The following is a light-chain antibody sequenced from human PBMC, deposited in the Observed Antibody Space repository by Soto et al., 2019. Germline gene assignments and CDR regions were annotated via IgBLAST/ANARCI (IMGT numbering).Light chain of an antibody. CDR3: QQYNNWPRWT. CDR1: QSVRSS. V-gene: IGKV3-15*01. J-gene: IGKJ1*01. Sequence: EIVLTQSPATLSLSPGDRATLSCGASQSVRSSYVAWYQQKAGQAPRLLIYGASTRATGIPARFSGSGSGTEFTLTISSLQSEDFAVYYCQQYNNWPRWTFGQGTKVEIK. CDR2: GAS.